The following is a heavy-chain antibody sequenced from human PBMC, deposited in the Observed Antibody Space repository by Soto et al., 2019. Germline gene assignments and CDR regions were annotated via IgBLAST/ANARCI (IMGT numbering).Heavy chain of an antibody. D-gene: IGHD2-2*01. CDR2: IIPISGTA. Sequence: QVQLVQSGAEVKKPGSSVKVSCKASGGTFSSYAISWVRQAPGQGLEWMGEIIPISGTANYAQKFQGRVTITADESTSTAYMELSSLRSEDTAVYYCARSQGSSTSLAIYYYYYYGMDVWGQGTTVTVSS. J-gene: IGHJ6*02. CDR1: GGTFSSYA. V-gene: IGHV1-69*01. CDR3: ARSQGSSTSLAIYYYYYYGMDV.